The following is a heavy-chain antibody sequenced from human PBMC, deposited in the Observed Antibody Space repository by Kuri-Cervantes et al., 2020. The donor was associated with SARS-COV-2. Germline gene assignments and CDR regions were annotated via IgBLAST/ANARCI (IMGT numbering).Heavy chain of an antibody. CDR2: INHSGST. CDR3: ARDGGTYYDFWSGYHGRGIDV. J-gene: IGHJ6*02. CDR1: GGSFSGYY. V-gene: IGHV4-34*01. Sequence: ESLKISCAVYGGSFSGYYWSWIRQPPGKGLEWIGEINHSGSTNYNPSLKSRVTISVDTSKNQFSLKLSSVTAADTAVYYCARDGGTYYDFWSGYHGRGIDVWGQGTTVTVSS. D-gene: IGHD3-3*01.